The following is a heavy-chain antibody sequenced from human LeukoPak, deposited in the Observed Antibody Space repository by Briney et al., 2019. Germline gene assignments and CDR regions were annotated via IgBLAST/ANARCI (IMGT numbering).Heavy chain of an antibody. CDR3: ANGPLFRFLEWLF. CDR2: INHSGST. V-gene: IGHV4-34*01. D-gene: IGHD3-3*01. Sequence: SETLSLTCAVYGGSFSGYYWSWIRQPPGKGMEWIGEINHSGSTNYNPSLKSRVTISVDTSKNQFSLKLSSVTAADTAVYYCANGPLFRFLEWLFWGQGTLVTVSS. CDR1: GGSFSGYY. J-gene: IGHJ4*02.